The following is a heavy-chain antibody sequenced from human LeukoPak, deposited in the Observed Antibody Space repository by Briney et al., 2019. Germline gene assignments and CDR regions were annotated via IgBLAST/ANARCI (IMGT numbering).Heavy chain of an antibody. CDR1: GFTFSSYG. Sequence: GGSLRLSCAASGFTFSSYGMHWVRQAPGKGLEWVAVIWYDGSNKYYADSVKGRFTISRDNSKSTLYLQMNSLRAEDTAVYYCARDLTPGFLEWLLIYWGQGTLVTVSS. CDR2: IWYDGSNK. J-gene: IGHJ4*02. V-gene: IGHV3-33*01. D-gene: IGHD3-3*01. CDR3: ARDLTPGFLEWLLIY.